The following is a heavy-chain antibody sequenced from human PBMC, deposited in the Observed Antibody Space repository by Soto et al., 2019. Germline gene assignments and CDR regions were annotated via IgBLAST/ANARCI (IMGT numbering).Heavy chain of an antibody. D-gene: IGHD2-15*01. V-gene: IGHV1-18*01. J-gene: IGHJ4*02. CDR2: ISAYNGNT. CDR3: ARDTLYCSGGSCSDY. Sequence: ASVKVSCKASGYTFTSYGISWVRQAPGQGLEWMGWISAYNGNTNYAQKLRGRVTMTTDTSTSTAYMELRSLRSDDTAVYYCARDTLYCSGGSCSDYWGQGTLVTVSS. CDR1: GYTFTSYG.